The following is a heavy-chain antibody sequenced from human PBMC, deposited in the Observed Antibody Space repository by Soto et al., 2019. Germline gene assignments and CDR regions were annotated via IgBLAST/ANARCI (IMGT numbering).Heavy chain of an antibody. D-gene: IGHD1-1*01. CDR3: AKSRDAYNFYFYYGMDV. J-gene: IGHJ6*02. CDR2: ILYDGSNK. CDR1: GFTFSNYG. V-gene: IGHV3-30*18. Sequence: LRLSCAASGFTFSNYGMHWVRQTPGKGLEWVALILYDGSNKYYADSVKGRFTISRDNSKNTLYLQVSSLRAEDTAVYYCAKSRDAYNFYFYYGMDVWGQGTSVTVSS.